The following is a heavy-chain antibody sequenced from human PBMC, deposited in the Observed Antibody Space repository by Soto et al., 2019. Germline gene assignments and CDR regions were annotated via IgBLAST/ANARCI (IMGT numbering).Heavy chain of an antibody. CDR1: GFTVSSNY. V-gene: IGHV3-53*01. CDR3: ARENSVQAWLHHFDH. Sequence: GGSLRLSCAASGFTVSSNYLTWVRQAPGKGLKWVSVLYPDGRASYADSVKGRFTISTDNAKNSLSLQMNNLRAEDTAVYYCARENSVQAWLHHFDHWGLGTLVTVSS. J-gene: IGHJ4*02. D-gene: IGHD5-18*01. CDR2: LYPDGRA.